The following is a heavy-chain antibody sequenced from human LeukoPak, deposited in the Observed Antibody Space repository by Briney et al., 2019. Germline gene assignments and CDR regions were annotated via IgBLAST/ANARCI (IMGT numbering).Heavy chain of an antibody. J-gene: IGHJ4*02. CDR2: ISYDGSNK. D-gene: IGHD5-12*01. V-gene: IGHV3-30-3*01. CDR1: GFTFSSYA. Sequence: GGSLRLSCAASGFTFSSYAMHWVRQAPGKGLEWVAVISYDGSNKYYADSVKGRFTISRDNSKNTLYLQMNSLRAEDTAVYYCARDRGYSGYDPPHFDYRGQGTLVTVSS. CDR3: ARDRGYSGYDPPHFDY.